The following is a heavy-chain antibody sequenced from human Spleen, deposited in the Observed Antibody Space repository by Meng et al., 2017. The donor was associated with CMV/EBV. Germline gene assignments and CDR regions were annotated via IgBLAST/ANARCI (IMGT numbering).Heavy chain of an antibody. V-gene: IGHV1-46*01. D-gene: IGHD6-13*01. CDR2: INPSGGST. Sequence: ASVNVSCKASGYTFTSYYMHWVQQAPGQGLEWMGIINPSGGSTSYAQKFQGRVTMTRHTSTSKVYMELSSLRTEDTALYYCARDLAYRSPPGAFDIWGQGTMVTVSS. CDR3: ARDLAYRSPPGAFDI. CDR1: GYTFTSYY. J-gene: IGHJ3*02.